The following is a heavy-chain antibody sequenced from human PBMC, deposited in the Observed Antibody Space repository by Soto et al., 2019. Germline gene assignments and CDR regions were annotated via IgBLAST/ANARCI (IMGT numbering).Heavy chain of an antibody. CDR2: IDPSDSYT. J-gene: IGHJ6*02. CDR1: GYTFTSYW. V-gene: IGHV5-10-1*01. D-gene: IGHD3-10*01. CDR3: SSRRSRDNYFYGMDV. Sequence: PGESLKISCKGSGYTFTSYWITWVRQMPGKGLEWMGRIDPSDSYTNYSPSFQGHVTISADKSITTAYLQWNNLRASDTAMYYCSSRRSRDNYFYGMDVWGQVTTVTVS.